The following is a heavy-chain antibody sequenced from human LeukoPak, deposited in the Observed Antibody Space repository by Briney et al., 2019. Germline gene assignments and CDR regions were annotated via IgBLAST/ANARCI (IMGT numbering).Heavy chain of an antibody. CDR1: GFTFNTFN. CDR2: IKQDGSEK. CDR3: AREETSSSYYFDY. Sequence: GGSLRLSCAASGFTFNTFNMNWVRQAPGKGLEWVANIKQDGSEKYYVDSVKGRFTISRDNAKNSLYLQMNSLRAEDTAVYYCAREETSSSYYFDYWGQGTLVTVSS. V-gene: IGHV3-7*01. J-gene: IGHJ4*02. D-gene: IGHD6-13*01.